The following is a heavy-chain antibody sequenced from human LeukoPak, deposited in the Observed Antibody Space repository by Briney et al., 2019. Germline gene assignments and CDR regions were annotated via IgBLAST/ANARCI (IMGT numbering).Heavy chain of an antibody. CDR2: IYHNGST. V-gene: IGHV4-4*02. J-gene: IGHJ5*02. D-gene: IGHD3-3*01. Sequence: SETLSLTCAVSGGSIRSSNWWSWVRQPPGKGLEWIGEIYHNGSTNYNPSLKSRVTISVDKSKNQFSLKLSSVTAADTAVYYCARVEFRFSNWFDPWGQGTLVIVSS. CDR1: GGSIRSSNW. CDR3: ARVEFRFSNWFDP.